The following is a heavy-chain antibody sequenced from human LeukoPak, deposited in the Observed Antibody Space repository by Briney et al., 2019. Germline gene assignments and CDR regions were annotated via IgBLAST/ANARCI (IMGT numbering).Heavy chain of an antibody. CDR3: ARRGRMVRGVITKSGWFDP. D-gene: IGHD3-10*01. V-gene: IGHV4-39*07. CDR2: INHSGST. CDR1: GGSISRSSYY. J-gene: IGHJ5*02. Sequence: PSETLSLTCTVSGGSISRSSYYWSWIRQPPGKGLEWIGEINHSGSTNYNPSLKSRVTISVDTSKNQFSLKLSSVTAADTAVYYCARRGRMVRGVITKSGWFDPWGQGTLVTVSS.